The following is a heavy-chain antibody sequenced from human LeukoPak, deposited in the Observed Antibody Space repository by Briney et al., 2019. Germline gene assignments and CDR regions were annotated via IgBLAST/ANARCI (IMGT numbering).Heavy chain of an antibody. Sequence: GRSLRLSCAASGFTFSSYGMHWVRQAPGKGLEWVAVISYDGSNKYYADSVKGRFTISRDNPKNTLYLQMNSLRAEDTAVYYCAKDPSEAVAGLWGQGTLVTVSS. CDR3: AKDPSEAVAGL. D-gene: IGHD6-19*01. CDR1: GFTFSSYG. J-gene: IGHJ4*02. CDR2: ISYDGSNK. V-gene: IGHV3-30*18.